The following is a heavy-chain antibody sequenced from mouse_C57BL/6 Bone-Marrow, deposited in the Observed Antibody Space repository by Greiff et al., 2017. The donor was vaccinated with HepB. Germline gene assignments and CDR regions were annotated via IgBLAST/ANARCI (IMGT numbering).Heavy chain of an antibody. CDR2: IDPSDSYT. CDR1: GYTFTSYW. D-gene: IGHD4-1*01. CDR3: ARSAFNWDGFDY. Sequence: QVQLPQPGAELVRPGTSVKLSCKASGYTFTSYWMHWVKQRPGQGLEWIGVIDPSDSYTNYNQKFKGKATLTVDTSSSTAYMQLSSLTSEDSAVYYCARSAFNWDGFDYWGQGTTLTVSS. J-gene: IGHJ2*01. V-gene: IGHV1-59*01.